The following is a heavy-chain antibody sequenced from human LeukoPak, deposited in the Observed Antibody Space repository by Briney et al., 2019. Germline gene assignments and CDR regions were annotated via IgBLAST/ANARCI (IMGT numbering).Heavy chain of an antibody. J-gene: IGHJ3*02. V-gene: IGHV3-66*01. Sequence: GGSLRLSCAVSGFTVSSNYMSWVRQAPGKGLEWVSVIYSGGSTYYADSVKGRFTISRDNSKNTLYLQMNSLRAEDTAVYYCARDGGSYSDAFDIWGQGTMVTVSS. CDR2: IYSGGST. CDR1: GFTVSSNY. D-gene: IGHD1-26*01. CDR3: ARDGGSYSDAFDI.